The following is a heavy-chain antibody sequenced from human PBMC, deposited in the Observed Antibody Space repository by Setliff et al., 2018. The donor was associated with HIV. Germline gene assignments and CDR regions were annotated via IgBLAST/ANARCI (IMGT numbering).Heavy chain of an antibody. CDR3: ARISSGQSPYYFDY. V-gene: IGHV4-4*02. D-gene: IGHD3-22*01. CDR2: IYHSGST. J-gene: IGHJ4*02. CDR1: GGSISSSNW. Sequence: TSETLSLTCAVSGGSISSSNWWSWVRQPPGKGLEWIGEIYHSGSTNYNPSLKSPVTISVDKSKNQFSLKLSPVTAADTAVYYCARISSGQSPYYFDYWGQGTLVTVSS.